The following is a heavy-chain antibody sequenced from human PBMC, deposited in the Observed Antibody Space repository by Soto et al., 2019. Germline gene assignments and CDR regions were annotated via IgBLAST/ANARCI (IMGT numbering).Heavy chain of an antibody. CDR3: ASTRIAAPPDFTGYPLSYYYRGLDV. D-gene: IGHD6-6*01. J-gene: IGHJ6*01. V-gene: IGHV1-69*13. CDR1: GDTFSNYP. CDR2: IIPIFATA. Sequence: GAAVKLSCKASGDTFSNYPISWVRQAPGQGLEWMGGIIPIFATANYAQKFQGRVTITADEAASTAYMELSSLRSDDTAVYYCASTRIAAPPDFTGYPLSYYYRGLDVWG.